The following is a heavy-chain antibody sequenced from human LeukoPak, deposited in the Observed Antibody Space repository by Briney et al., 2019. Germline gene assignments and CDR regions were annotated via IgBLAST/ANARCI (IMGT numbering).Heavy chain of an antibody. CDR1: GFTFSSYT. CDR3: ARHDVAWNDVHWFDP. V-gene: IGHV3-21*01. J-gene: IGHJ5*02. Sequence: GGSLRLSFAASGFTFSSYTMNEVGQAPGRGLEEVSSISSSSSHLNYAASVKGQFTNTSDHATNSPYLQICGRNAEATPLYYCARHDVAWNDVHWFDPWGQGTLVTVSS. CDR2: ISSSSSHL. D-gene: IGHD1-1*01.